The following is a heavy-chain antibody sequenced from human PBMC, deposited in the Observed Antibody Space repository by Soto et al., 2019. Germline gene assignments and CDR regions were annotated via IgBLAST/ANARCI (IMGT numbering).Heavy chain of an antibody. J-gene: IGHJ6*02. V-gene: IGHV1-2*04. CDR3: ARGNVVVPAARGAYYGMDV. CDR2: INPNSGGT. CDR1: GYTFTGYY. Sequence: ASVKVSCKASGYTFTGYYMHWVRQAPGQGLEWMGWINPNSGGTNYAQKFQGWVTMTRDTSISTAYMELSRLRSDDTAVYYCARGNVVVPAARGAYYGMDVWGQGTTVTVSS. D-gene: IGHD2-2*01.